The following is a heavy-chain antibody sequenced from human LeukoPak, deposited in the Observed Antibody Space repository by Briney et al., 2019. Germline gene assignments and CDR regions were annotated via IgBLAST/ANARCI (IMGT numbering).Heavy chain of an antibody. D-gene: IGHD2-2*01. V-gene: IGHV1-2*02. J-gene: IGHJ6*03. CDR3: ARGNIVVVPAARYYYYCYYMDV. Sequence: ASVKVSCKASGYTFTGYYMHWVRQAPGQGLEWMGWINPNSGGTNYAQKFQGRVTMTRDTSISTAYMELSRLRSDDTAVYYCARGNIVVVPAARYYYYCYYMDVWGKGTTVTVSS. CDR1: GYTFTGYY. CDR2: INPNSGGT.